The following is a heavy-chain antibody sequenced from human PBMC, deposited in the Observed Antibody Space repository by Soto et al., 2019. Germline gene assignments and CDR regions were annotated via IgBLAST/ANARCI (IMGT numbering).Heavy chain of an antibody. D-gene: IGHD2-15*01. Sequence: QLQLLQSGGEVKKPGASGRVSCEAYGYPFSKYGISWIRQAPGQGLEWVGWIKPDNGNTDYAQKFQGRVTMTTDTSSNTAYMELRSLRSDDTAVYYCATSYAAGFDPWGQGTLVSLSS. CDR3: ATSYAAGFDP. J-gene: IGHJ5*02. CDR1: GYPFSKYG. V-gene: IGHV1-18*04. CDR2: IKPDNGNT.